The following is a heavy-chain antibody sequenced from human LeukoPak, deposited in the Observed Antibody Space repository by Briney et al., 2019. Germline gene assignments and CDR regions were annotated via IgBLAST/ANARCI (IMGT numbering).Heavy chain of an antibody. CDR1: GGSLSDSY. V-gene: IGHV4-38-2*02. Sequence: NPSETLSLTCTVYGGSLSDSYCSWIRQPPGKGLEWIGSIYHSGSTYYNPSLKSRVTISVDTSKNQFSLKLSSVTAADTAVYYCARVGPLEWLFHLDYWGQGTLVTVSS. D-gene: IGHD3-3*01. J-gene: IGHJ4*02. CDR3: ARVGPLEWLFHLDY. CDR2: IYHSGST.